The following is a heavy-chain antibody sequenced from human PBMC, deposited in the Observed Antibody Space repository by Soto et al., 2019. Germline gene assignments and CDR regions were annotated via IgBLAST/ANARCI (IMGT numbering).Heavy chain of an antibody. CDR2: IYPGDSDT. D-gene: IGHD6-13*01. CDR3: ARTSAAGKYYSGMDV. V-gene: IGHV5-51*01. J-gene: IGHJ6*02. Sequence: GESLKISCKGSGYSFTSYWIGWVRQMPGKGLEWMGIIYPGDSDTRYSPSFQGQVTISADKSISTAYLQWSSLKASDTAMYYCARTSAAGKYYSGMDVWGQGTTVPVYS. CDR1: GYSFTSYW.